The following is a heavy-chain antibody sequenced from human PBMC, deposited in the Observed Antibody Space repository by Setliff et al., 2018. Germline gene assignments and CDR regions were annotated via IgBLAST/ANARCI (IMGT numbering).Heavy chain of an antibody. J-gene: IGHJ3*02. CDR2: LIPFFGTT. V-gene: IGHV1-69*13. CDR1: GGTFSSFA. CDR3: ARDSRQWLEGGASGDMDI. D-gene: IGHD6-19*01. Sequence: ASVKVSCKTSGGTFSSFAVSWVRQAPGQRPEWMGRLIPFFGTTIYAQRFQGRVTITADESTTTVFMELNSLRSEDTAIYYCARDSRQWLEGGASGDMDIWGQGTMVTV.